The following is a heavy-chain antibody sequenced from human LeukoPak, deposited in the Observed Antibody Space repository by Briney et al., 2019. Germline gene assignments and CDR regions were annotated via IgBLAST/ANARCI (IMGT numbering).Heavy chain of an antibody. V-gene: IGHV1-46*01. J-gene: IGHJ4*02. CDR2: INPSGGST. D-gene: IGHD2-2*01. Sequence: ASVKVSCKASGYTFTSYYMHWVRQAPGQGLEWMGIINPSGGSTSYAQKFQGRVTMTRDTSTSTVYMELSSLRFEDTAVYYCAREPVPYCSSTSCYWYYFDYWGQGTLVTVSS. CDR1: GYTFTSYY. CDR3: AREPVPYCSSTSCYWYYFDY.